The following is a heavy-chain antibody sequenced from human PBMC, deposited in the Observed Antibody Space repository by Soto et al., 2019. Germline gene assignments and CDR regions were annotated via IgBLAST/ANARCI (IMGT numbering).Heavy chain of an antibody. CDR1: DFDFSSYG. J-gene: IGHJ4*02. CDR3: ARDSGWTILNFDN. CDR2: SSYDGRET. V-gene: IGHV3-30*03. Sequence: GGSLRLSCAASDFDFSSYGIHWVRQAPGKGLEWVAASSYDGRETFYADSAKGRFTVSKEMSKNTAFLQMSALRHEDTAVYFCARDSGWTILNFDNWGQGTPVTVSS. D-gene: IGHD3-10*01.